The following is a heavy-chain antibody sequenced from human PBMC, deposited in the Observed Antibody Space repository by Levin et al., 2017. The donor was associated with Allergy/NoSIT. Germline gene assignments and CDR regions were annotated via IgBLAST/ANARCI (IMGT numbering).Heavy chain of an antibody. V-gene: IGHV4-30-4*01. J-gene: IGHJ4*02. CDR3: ARAVPHWGGSSSLVDY. CDR2: IYYSGST. D-gene: IGHD6-6*01. Sequence: SETLSLTCTVSGGSISSGDYYWSWIRQPPGKGLEWIGYIYYSGSTYYNPSLKSRVTISVDTSKNQFSLKLSSVTAADTAVYYCARAVPHWGGSSSLVDYWGQGTLVTVSS. CDR1: GGSISSGDYY.